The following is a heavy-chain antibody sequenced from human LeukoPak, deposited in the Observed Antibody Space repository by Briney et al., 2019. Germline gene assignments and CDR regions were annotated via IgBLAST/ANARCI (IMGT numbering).Heavy chain of an antibody. CDR3: ARAPEGGYCSGGSCPWRGRYYMDV. Sequence: PSETLSLTCAVYGGSFSGYYWSWIRQPPGKGLEWIGEINHSGSTNYNPSLKSRVTISVDTSKNQFSLKLSSVTAADTAVYYCARAPEGGYCSGGSCPWRGRYYMDVWGKGTTVTVSS. V-gene: IGHV4-34*01. CDR2: INHSGST. CDR1: GGSFSGYY. J-gene: IGHJ6*03. D-gene: IGHD2-15*01.